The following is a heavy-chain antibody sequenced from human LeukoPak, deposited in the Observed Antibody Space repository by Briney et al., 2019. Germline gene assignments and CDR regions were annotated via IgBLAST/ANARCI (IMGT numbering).Heavy chain of an antibody. CDR1: GGSISSSSYY. V-gene: IGHV4-39*07. CDR2: IYYSGST. D-gene: IGHD3-10*01. J-gene: IGHJ4*02. Sequence: PSETLSLTCTVSGGSISSSSYYWGWIRQPPGKGLEWIGSIYYSGSTYYNPSLKSRVTISVDTSKNQFSLKLSSVTAADTAVYYCARDRQDDNMVRGVIITTGLWGQGTLVTVSS. CDR3: ARDRQDDNMVRGVIITTGL.